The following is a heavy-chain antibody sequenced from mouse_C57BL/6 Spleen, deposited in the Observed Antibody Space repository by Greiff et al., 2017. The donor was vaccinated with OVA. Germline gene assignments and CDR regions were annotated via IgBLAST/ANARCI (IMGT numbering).Heavy chain of an antibody. D-gene: IGHD1-1*01. V-gene: IGHV1-7*01. J-gene: IGHJ3*01. CDR2: INPSSGYT. Sequence: QVQLQQSGAELAKPGASVKLSCKASGYTFTSYWMHWVKQRPGQGLEWIGYINPSSGYTKYNQKFKDKATLTADKSSSTAYMQLSSLTYEDSAVYYCARDYYGSSYGTWFAYWGQGTLVTVSA. CDR3: ARDYYGSSYGTWFAY. CDR1: GYTFTSYW.